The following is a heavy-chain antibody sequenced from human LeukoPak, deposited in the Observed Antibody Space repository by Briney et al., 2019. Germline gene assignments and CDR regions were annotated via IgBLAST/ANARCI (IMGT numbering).Heavy chain of an antibody. CDR3: ARGGSYSSWKLRFDP. CDR1: GYTFTSYD. D-gene: IGHD6-6*01. CDR2: MNPNSGNT. V-gene: IGHV1-8*03. J-gene: IGHJ5*02. Sequence: GALVKVSCKASGYTFTSYDINWVRQATGQGLEWMGWMNPNSGNTGYAQKFQGRVTITRNTSISTAYMELSSLRSEDTAVYYCARGGSYSSWKLRFDPWGQGTLVTVSS.